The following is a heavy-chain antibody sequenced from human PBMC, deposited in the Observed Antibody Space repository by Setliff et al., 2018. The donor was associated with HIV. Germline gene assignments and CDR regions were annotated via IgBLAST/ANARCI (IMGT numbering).Heavy chain of an antibody. CDR2: IYWDDDK. D-gene: IGHD3-22*01. CDR3: AHCMVSGWGVSRGYPFDY. Sequence: SGPTLVNPTQTLTLTCTFSGFSLSTSGVGVGWIRQPPGKALEWLALIYWDDDKRSSPSLKNRVTITKDTSKNQVVLTMTNLDPVDTATYYCAHCMVSGWGVSRGYPFDYWGQGTLVTVSS. CDR1: GFSLSTSGVG. V-gene: IGHV2-5*02. J-gene: IGHJ4*02.